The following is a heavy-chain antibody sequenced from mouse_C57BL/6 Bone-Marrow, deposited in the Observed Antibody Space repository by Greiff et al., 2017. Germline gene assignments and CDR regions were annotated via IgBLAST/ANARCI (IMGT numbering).Heavy chain of an antibody. CDR1: GFTFSDYG. CDR2: ISSGSSTI. J-gene: IGHJ1*03. D-gene: IGHD2-3*01. Sequence: EVKVVESGGGLVKPGGSLKLSCAASGFTFSDYGMHWVRQAPEKGLEWVAYISSGSSTIYYADTVKGRFPISRDNAKNTLFLQMTSLRSEDTAMYYCARDGYYFYWYFDVWGTGTTVTVSS. V-gene: IGHV5-17*01. CDR3: ARDGYYFYWYFDV.